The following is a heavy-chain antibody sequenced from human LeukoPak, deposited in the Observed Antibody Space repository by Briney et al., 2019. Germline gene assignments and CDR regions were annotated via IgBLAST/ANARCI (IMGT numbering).Heavy chain of an antibody. CDR1: GGSITTTTYY. J-gene: IGHJ3*02. Sequence: SETLSLTCTVSGGSITTTTYYWSWIRQPPGKGLEWIVYIYYSGSTNYNPSLKSRVTISVDTSKNQFSLKLSSVTAADTAVYYCARYYYDSSGYPLGAFDIWGQGTMVTVSS. CDR3: ARYYYDSSGYPLGAFDI. CDR2: IYYSGST. V-gene: IGHV4-61*01. D-gene: IGHD3-22*01.